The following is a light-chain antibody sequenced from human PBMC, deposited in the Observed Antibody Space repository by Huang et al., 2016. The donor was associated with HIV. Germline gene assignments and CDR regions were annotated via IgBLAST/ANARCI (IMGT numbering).Light chain of an antibody. CDR2: WAS. V-gene: IGKV4-1*01. Sequence: DIVMTQSPDSLAVSLGERAAINCKSSQSLLYRSNNKNYVAGYQQKPGQHPKLLIYWASNRESGVRDRFSGSGSGTGVTRTISSLQAADVAVYYCQQYYNTPFTFGPGTKVDIK. J-gene: IGKJ3*01. CDR3: QQYYNTPFT. CDR1: QSLLYRSNNKNY.